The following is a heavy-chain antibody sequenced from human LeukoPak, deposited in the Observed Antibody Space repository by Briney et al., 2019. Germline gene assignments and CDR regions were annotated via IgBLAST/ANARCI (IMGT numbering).Heavy chain of an antibody. Sequence: GGSLRLSCAASGFTFSSYAMSWVRQAPGKGLEWVSAISGSGGSTYYADSVKGRFTISRDNSKNTLYLQMNSLRSEDTAVYYCARPITGTTDYGYWGQGTLVTVSS. V-gene: IGHV3-23*01. CDR3: ARPITGTTDYGY. CDR2: ISGSGGST. CDR1: GFTFSSYA. J-gene: IGHJ4*02. D-gene: IGHD1-20*01.